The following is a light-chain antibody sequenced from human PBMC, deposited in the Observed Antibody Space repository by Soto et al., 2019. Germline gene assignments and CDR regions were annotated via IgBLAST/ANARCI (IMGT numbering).Light chain of an antibody. CDR1: QDIRNY. J-gene: IGKJ4*01. Sequence: DIQMTQSPSSLSASVGDRVTITCRASQDIRNYLAWFQQKPGKAPKSLIYAASNLHSGVPSKFSGSGSGTDFTLTINSLQPEDFAIYICQQYDSYPLTFGGGTKVEIK. CDR2: AAS. V-gene: IGKV1-16*02. CDR3: QQYDSYPLT.